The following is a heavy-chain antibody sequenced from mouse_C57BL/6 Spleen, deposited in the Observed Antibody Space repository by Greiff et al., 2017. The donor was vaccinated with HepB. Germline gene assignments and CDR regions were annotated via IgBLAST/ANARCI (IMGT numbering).Heavy chain of an antibody. J-gene: IGHJ1*03. CDR3: ARRRLITTVADWYFDV. CDR2: IYPGDGDT. V-gene: IGHV1-80*01. CDR1: GYAFSSYW. Sequence: QVQLKQSGAELVKPGASVKISCKASGYAFSSYWMNWVKQRPGKGLEWIGQIYPGDGDTNYNGKFKGKATLTADKSSSTAYMQLSSLTSEDSAVYFCARRRLITTVADWYFDVWGTGTTVTVSS. D-gene: IGHD1-1*01.